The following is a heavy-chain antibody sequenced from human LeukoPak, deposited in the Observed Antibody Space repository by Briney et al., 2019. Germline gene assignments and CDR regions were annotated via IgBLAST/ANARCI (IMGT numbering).Heavy chain of an antibody. CDR3: ARTWIQLSYYMDV. V-gene: IGHV4-59*01. CDR2: IYYSGST. D-gene: IGHD5-18*01. Sequence: PSETLSLTCTVSGGSISSYYWSWIRQPPGKGLEWIGYIYYSGSTNYNPSLKSRVTISADTSKNQFSLKLSSVTAADTAVYYCARTWIQLSYYMDVWGKGTTVTVSS. CDR1: GGSISSYY. J-gene: IGHJ6*03.